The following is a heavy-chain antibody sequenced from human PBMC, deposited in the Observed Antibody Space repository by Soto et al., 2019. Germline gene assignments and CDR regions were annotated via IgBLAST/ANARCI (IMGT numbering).Heavy chain of an antibody. J-gene: IGHJ3*02. D-gene: IGHD2-21*01. Sequence: QLQLVESGGGVVQPGTSLRLSCAASGFGFSTSDIHWVRQGPGKGPEWVAHITHDGGRQYYADSVKGRFTISRDSAKNMVYLQMNSLRLEDTAVYYCARGPSHCGFDIWGQGTMVTLSS. CDR3: ARGPSHCGFDI. V-gene: IGHV3-30-3*01. CDR2: ITHDGGRQ. CDR1: GFGFSTSD.